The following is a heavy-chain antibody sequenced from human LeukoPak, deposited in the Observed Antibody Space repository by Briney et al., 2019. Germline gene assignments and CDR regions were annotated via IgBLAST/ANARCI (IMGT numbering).Heavy chain of an antibody. CDR3: ARINLYYFDY. V-gene: IGHV4-34*01. J-gene: IGHJ4*02. CDR1: GGSFSGYY. Sequence: SETLSLTCAVYGGSFSGYYWSWIRQPPGKGLEWIGEINHSGSTDYNPSLKSRVTISVDTSKNQFSLKLSSVTAADTAVYYCARINLYYFDYWGQGTLVTVSS. CDR2: INHSGST.